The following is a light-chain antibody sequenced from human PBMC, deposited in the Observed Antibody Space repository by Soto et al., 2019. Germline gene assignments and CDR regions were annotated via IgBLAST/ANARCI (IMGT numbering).Light chain of an antibody. CDR3: NSFGVSHLYV. CDR2: EVT. Sequence: QSVLSQPASVSGSPGQTITISCTGTSTDVGGYNAVSWYQHRPGKAPKLIIYEVTHRPSGVSDRFSASKSGNTASLTISGLQAEDEADYDCNSFGVSHLYVFGTGTKVTVL. V-gene: IGLV2-14*01. CDR1: STDVGGYNA. J-gene: IGLJ1*01.